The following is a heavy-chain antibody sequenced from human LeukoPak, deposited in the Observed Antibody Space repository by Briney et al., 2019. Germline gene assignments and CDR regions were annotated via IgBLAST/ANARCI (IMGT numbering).Heavy chain of an antibody. V-gene: IGHV3-21*01. Sequence: GGSLRLSCAASGFTFSSYSMNWARQAPGKGLEWVSSISSSSSYIYYADSVKGRFTISRDNAKNSLYLQMNSLRAEDTAVYYCARAPLVVPAAMIPYYFDYWGQGTLVTVSS. D-gene: IGHD2-2*01. CDR1: GFTFSSYS. J-gene: IGHJ4*02. CDR3: ARAPLVVPAAMIPYYFDY. CDR2: ISSSSSYI.